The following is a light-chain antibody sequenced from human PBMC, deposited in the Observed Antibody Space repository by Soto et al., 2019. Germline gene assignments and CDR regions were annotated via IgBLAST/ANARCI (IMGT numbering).Light chain of an antibody. CDR3: QQYASAPQT. CDR2: AAS. Sequence: EVVLAQSPGTLSLSPGERATLSCRASQSVSSSQLAWFQQKPGQAPRLLIYAASWRAAGIPDRFSGSGSGTEITLTLSRLEPADFAMYYCQQYASAPQTFGGGTKLEI. V-gene: IGKV3-20*01. CDR1: QSVSSSQ. J-gene: IGKJ4*01.